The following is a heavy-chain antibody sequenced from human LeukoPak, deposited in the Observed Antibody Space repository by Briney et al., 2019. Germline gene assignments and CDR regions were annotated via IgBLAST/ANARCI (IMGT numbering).Heavy chain of an antibody. D-gene: IGHD3-3*01. J-gene: IGHJ6*03. CDR2: IKSKTDGGTT. V-gene: IGHV3-15*01. Sequence: PGGSLRLSCAASGFTFRSYVMSWVRQAPGKGLEWVGRIKSKTDGGTTDYAAPVKGRFTISRDDSKNTLYLQMNSLKTEDTAVYYCTTAYYDFWSGYYYYHMDVWGKGTTVTVSS. CDR1: GFTFRSYV. CDR3: TTAYYDFWSGYYYYHMDV.